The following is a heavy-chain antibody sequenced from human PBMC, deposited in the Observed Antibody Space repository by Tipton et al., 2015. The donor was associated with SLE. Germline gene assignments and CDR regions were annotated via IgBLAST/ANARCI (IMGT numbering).Heavy chain of an antibody. CDR2: IYYSGST. D-gene: IGHD6-13*01. Sequence: TLSLTCTVSGGSISSYYWSWVRQPPGKGLEWIGYIYYSGSTHYNPTLKSRVTISVDTSKNQFSLKLSSVTAADTAVYYCARGSSSWDFDYWGQGTLVTVSS. V-gene: IGHV4-59*01. CDR3: ARGSSSWDFDY. J-gene: IGHJ4*02. CDR1: GGSISSYY.